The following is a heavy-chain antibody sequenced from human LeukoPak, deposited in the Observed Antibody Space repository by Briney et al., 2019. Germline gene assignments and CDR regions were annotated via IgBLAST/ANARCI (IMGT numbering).Heavy chain of an antibody. CDR3: ARVHYDFWSGYYRLSWFDP. CDR2: IYYSGST. V-gene: IGHV4-59*08. Sequence: SETLSLTCTLSGGSFSSYYWSWIRQPPGKGLEWIGYIYYSGSTNYNPSLKSRVTISVDTSKNQFSLKLSSVTAADTAVYYCARVHYDFWSGYYRLSWFDPWGQGTLVTVSS. CDR1: GGSFSSYY. D-gene: IGHD3-3*01. J-gene: IGHJ5*02.